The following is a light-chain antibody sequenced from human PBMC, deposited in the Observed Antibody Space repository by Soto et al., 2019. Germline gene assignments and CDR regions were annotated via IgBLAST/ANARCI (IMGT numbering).Light chain of an antibody. CDR1: SSDVGGYNY. J-gene: IGLJ1*01. Sequence: QPVLTQPASVSGSPGQSITISCTGTSSDVGGYNYVSWYQQHPGKVPKLMIYEVSNRPSGVSNRFSGSKSVNTASLTISGLQAEDEADYYCSSYAGSDTYVFETGTKLTVL. CDR3: SSYAGSDTYV. CDR2: EVS. V-gene: IGLV2-14*01.